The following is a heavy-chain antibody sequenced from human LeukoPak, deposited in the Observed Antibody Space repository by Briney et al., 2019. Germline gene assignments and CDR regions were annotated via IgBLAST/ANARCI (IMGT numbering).Heavy chain of an antibody. J-gene: IGHJ4*02. V-gene: IGHV1-46*01. Sequence: ASVKVSCKTSGYIFTCYYMHWVRQAPGQGLEWMGIINPSGGSTSYAQKFQGRVTMTRDTSTSTVYMELSSLRSEDTAVYYCARANYYDSSGSPNFDYWGQGTLVTVSS. D-gene: IGHD3-22*01. CDR2: INPSGGST. CDR3: ARANYYDSSGSPNFDY. CDR1: GYIFTCYY.